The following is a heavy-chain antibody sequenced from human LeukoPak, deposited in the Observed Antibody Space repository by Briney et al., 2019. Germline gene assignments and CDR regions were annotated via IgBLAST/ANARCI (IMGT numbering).Heavy chain of an antibody. CDR1: GGTFSGYA. CDR3: AVEYSSSATGFSLTAHFDY. CDR2: IIPIFGTA. D-gene: IGHD6-6*01. J-gene: IGHJ4*02. V-gene: IGHV1-69*05. Sequence: ASVKVSCKASGGTFSGYAISWVRQAPGQGLEWMGGIIPIFGTANYAQKFQGRVTITTDESTSTAYMELSSLRSEDTAVYYCAVEYSSSATGFSLTAHFDYWGQGTLVTVSS.